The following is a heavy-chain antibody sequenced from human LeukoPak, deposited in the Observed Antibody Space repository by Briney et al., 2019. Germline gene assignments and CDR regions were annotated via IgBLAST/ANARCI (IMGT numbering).Heavy chain of an antibody. V-gene: IGHV1-2*02. J-gene: IGHJ6*03. CDR1: GYTFTGYY. Sequence: ASVKVSCKASGYTFTGYYMHWVRQAPGQGLEWMGWINPNSGGTNYAQKFQGRVTMTRDTSISTAYMELSRLRSDDTAVYYCARGKLWSSNYYYYYYMDVWGKGTTVTVSS. CDR2: INPNSGGT. D-gene: IGHD5-18*01. CDR3: ARGKLWSSNYYYYYYMDV.